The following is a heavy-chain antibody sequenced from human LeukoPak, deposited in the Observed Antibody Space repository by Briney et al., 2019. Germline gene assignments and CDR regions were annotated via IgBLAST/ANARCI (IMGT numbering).Heavy chain of an antibody. D-gene: IGHD1-26*01. CDR3: ARVRRTAVSRYSGYYYYYGMGV. CDR1: GGSFSGYY. Sequence: SETLSLTCAVYGGSFSGYYWSWIRQPPGKGLEWIGEINHSGSTNYNPSLKSRVTISVDTSKDQFSLKLSSVTAADTAVYYCARVRRTAVSRYSGYYYYYGMGVWGQGTTVTVSS. V-gene: IGHV4-34*01. J-gene: IGHJ6*02. CDR2: INHSGST.